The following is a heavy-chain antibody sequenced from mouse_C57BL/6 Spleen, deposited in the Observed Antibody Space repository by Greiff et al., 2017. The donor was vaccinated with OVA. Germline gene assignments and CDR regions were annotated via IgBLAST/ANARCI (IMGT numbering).Heavy chain of an antibody. V-gene: IGHV1-19*01. CDR1: GYTFTDYY. J-gene: IGHJ4*01. Sequence: EVQLQQSGPVLVKPGASVKMSCKASGYTFTDYYMNWVKQSHGKSLEWIGVINPYNGGTSYNQKFKGKATLTVDKSSSTAYMELNSLTSEDSAVYYCARWDPSYYYAMDYWGQGTSVTVSS. D-gene: IGHD4-1*01. CDR3: ARWDPSYYYAMDY. CDR2: INPYNGGT.